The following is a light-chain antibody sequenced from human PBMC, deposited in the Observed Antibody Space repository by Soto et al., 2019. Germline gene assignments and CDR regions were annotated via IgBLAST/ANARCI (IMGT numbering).Light chain of an antibody. CDR2: DVS. Sequence: QSVLTQPASVSGSPGQSITISCTGTSSDVGGYNYVSWYQQHPGKAPKLMIDDVSNRPSGVSNRFSGSKSGNTASLTISGLQAEDEAEYYCSSYTSSSTPYVFGTGTKVTVL. V-gene: IGLV2-14*01. CDR3: SSYTSSSTPYV. CDR1: SSDVGGYNY. J-gene: IGLJ1*01.